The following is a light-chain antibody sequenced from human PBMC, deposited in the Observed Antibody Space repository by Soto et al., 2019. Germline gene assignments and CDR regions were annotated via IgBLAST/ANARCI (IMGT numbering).Light chain of an antibody. CDR2: STN. V-gene: IGLV8-61*01. J-gene: IGLJ2*01. CDR1: SGSVLTSYY. CDR3: ALYVGTGTVV. Sequence: QTVVSQEPSFSVFPGGTVTLTFGLTSGSVLTSYYPTWYQQTPGQAPRTLIYSTNIRSSGVPDRFSGSILGNKAALTITGAQADDESDYYCALYVGTGTVVFGGGTKLTVL.